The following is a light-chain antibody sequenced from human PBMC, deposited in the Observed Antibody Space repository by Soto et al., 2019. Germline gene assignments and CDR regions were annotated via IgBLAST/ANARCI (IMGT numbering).Light chain of an antibody. V-gene: IGKV1-39*01. J-gene: IGKJ4*01. Sequence: DIQLTQSPSSLSASVGDSVSVTCRASQSISMFLNWYQQKPGKAPKLLIYAASSLQGGVPSRFRASGSGTDFTLTISSLQPEDFATYYCQQSFSSPLTFGGGTKVELK. CDR2: AAS. CDR3: QQSFSSPLT. CDR1: QSISMF.